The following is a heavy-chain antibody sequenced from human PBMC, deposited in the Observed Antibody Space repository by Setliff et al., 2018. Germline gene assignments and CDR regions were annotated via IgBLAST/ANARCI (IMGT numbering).Heavy chain of an antibody. D-gene: IGHD7-27*01. CDR1: GFTFSSYE. CDR2: ISSSGSTI. Sequence: GESLKISCKGSGFTFSSYEMNWVRQAPGKGLEWVSYISSSGSTIYYADSVKGRFTISRDNAKKSLYLQMNSLRAEDTAVYYCARDRRPFNWGGNDAFDIWGQGTMVTVSS. V-gene: IGHV3-48*03. J-gene: IGHJ3*02. CDR3: ARDRRPFNWGGNDAFDI.